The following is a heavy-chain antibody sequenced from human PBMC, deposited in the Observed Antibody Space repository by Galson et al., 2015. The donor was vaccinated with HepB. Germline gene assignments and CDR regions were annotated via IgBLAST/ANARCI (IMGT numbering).Heavy chain of an antibody. J-gene: IGHJ5*02. CDR1: GYTFTSYH. V-gene: IGHV1-46*01. Sequence: SVKVSCKASGYTFTSYHMHWVRQAPGQGLEWMGIINPSGGSTSYAQKFRGRVTVTRDTSTSTVYMELSSLRSEDTAVYYCARGVYGSGSSFDPWGQGTLVTVSS. CDR3: ARGVYGSGSSFDP. D-gene: IGHD3-10*01. CDR2: INPSGGST.